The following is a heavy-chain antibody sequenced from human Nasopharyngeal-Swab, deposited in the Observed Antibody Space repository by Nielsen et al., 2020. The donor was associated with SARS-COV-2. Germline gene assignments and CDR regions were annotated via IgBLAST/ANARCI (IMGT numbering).Heavy chain of an antibody. D-gene: IGHD1-26*01. V-gene: IGHV1-18*04. J-gene: IGHJ4*02. CDR2: ISAYNGNT. CDR1: GYTFTSYG. CDR3: ARDGGWELPPVN. Sequence: ASVKVSCKASGYTFTSYGISWVRQAPGQGLEWMGWISAYNGNTNYAQKLQGRVTMTRDTSISTAYMELSRLRSDDTAVYYCARDGGWELPPVNWGQGTLVTVSS.